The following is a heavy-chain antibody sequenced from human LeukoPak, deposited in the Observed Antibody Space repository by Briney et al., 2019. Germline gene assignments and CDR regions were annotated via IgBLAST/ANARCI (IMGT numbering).Heavy chain of an antibody. V-gene: IGHV3-7*01. CDR3: TRGPRGYDSSGAP. Sequence: GGSLRLSCAASGFTLSTYWMSWVRKAPGKGLEWLANIKQDGSEKYYVDSVKGRFTISRDNVENSLDLQMNSLRVEDTAVYYCTRGPRGYDSSGAPWGQGTLVTVSS. D-gene: IGHD3-22*01. J-gene: IGHJ5*02. CDR1: GFTLSTYW. CDR2: IKQDGSEK.